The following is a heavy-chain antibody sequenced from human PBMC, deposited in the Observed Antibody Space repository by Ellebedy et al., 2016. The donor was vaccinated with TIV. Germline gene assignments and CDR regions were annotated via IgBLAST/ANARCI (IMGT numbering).Heavy chain of an antibody. CDR2: FDPEDGET. J-gene: IGHJ6*02. CDR3: ATGGGTMVRGVIITSYYYYGMDV. CDR1: GYTLTALS. V-gene: IGHV1-24*01. Sequence: AASVKVSCKVSGYTLTALSMHWVRQPPGKGLEWQGGFDPEDGETIYSQKFQGRVTMTEDTSTDPAYMELSSLRSEDTAVYYCATGGGTMVRGVIITSYYYYGMDVWGQGTTVTVSS. D-gene: IGHD3-10*01.